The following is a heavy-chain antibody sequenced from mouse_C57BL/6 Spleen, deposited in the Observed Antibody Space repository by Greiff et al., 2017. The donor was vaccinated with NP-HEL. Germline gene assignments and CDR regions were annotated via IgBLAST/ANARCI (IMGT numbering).Heavy chain of an antibody. D-gene: IGHD4-1*02. CDR2: INPSSGYT. V-gene: IGHV1-7*01. CDR1: GYTFTSYW. Sequence: VQLQQSGAELAKPGASVKLSCKASGYTFTSYWMHWVKQRPGQGLEWIGYINPSSGYTKYNQKFKDKVTLTADKSSSTAYMQLSSLTYEDSAVYYCASTGTGYWGQGTTLTVSS. CDR3: ASTGTGY. J-gene: IGHJ2*01.